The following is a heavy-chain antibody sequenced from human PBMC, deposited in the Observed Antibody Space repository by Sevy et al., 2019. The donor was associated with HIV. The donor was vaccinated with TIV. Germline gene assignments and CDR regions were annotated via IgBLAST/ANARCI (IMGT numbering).Heavy chain of an antibody. J-gene: IGHJ4*02. D-gene: IGHD1-26*01. CDR3: VKQVGTTTIFDF. CDR1: GFTVSSNY. V-gene: IGHV3-53*01. CDR2: FYAGGTT. Sequence: GGSLRLSCAASGFTVSSNYMSWVRQAPGKGLEWVSAFYAGGTTYHADSVKSRFIISRDNSKNTLYLQMNSLRAEDTAVYFCVKQVGTTTIFDFWGQGTLVTVSS.